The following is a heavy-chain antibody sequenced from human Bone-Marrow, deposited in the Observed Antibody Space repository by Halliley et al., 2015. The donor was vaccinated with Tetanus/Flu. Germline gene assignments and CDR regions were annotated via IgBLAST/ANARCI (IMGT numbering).Heavy chain of an antibody. D-gene: IGHD2-15*01. V-gene: IGHV1-18*01. Sequence: WKNTYNGNTNYAQSFQGRFTMTTDTSTSTAYMELRGLRSDDTAVYYCARGDCSASSCFFPFDSWGQGTLVTVSS. J-gene: IGHJ4*02. CDR2: KNTYNGNT. CDR3: ARGDCSASSCFFPFDS.